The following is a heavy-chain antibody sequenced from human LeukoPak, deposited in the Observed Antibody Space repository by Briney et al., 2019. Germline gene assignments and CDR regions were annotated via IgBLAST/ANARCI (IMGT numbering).Heavy chain of an antibody. CDR3: ARDPRTIRI. V-gene: IGHV3-11*04. CDR2: ISSTGSNI. CDR1: GFTFSDYY. J-gene: IGHJ4*02. Sequence: GGSLRLSSAASGFTFSDYYMSWVRQAPGKGLEWISYISSTGSNIYYADSVKGRFTISRDNAKNLLYLQMDSLRVEDTAIYYCARDPRTIRIWGQGTLVTASS. D-gene: IGHD1-7*01.